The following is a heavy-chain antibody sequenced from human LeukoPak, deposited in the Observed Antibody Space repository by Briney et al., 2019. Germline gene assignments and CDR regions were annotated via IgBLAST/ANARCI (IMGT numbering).Heavy chain of an antibody. CDR2: INHNGNVN. J-gene: IGHJ2*01. CDR1: GFTFSSYW. CDR3: ARTGKSRGNYNFWFFDL. Sequence: PGGSQRLSCAASGFTFSSYWMNWARQAPGKGLEWVASINHNGNVNYYVDSVKGRFTISRDNAKRSVFLQVKSLRGEDTAVYFCARTGKSRGNYNFWFFDLWGRGTRVTVSS. V-gene: IGHV3-7*01. D-gene: IGHD1-26*01.